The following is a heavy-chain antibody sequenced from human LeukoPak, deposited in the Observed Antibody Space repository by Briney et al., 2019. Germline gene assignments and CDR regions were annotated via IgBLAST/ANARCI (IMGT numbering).Heavy chain of an antibody. V-gene: IGHV3-23*01. CDR1: GFTFNTCA. CDR3: AKAVFGMNRAFDY. D-gene: IGHD3-3*01. CDR2: SESGSGT. J-gene: IGHJ4*02. Sequence: PGGSLRLSCEASGFTFNTCAMSWVRQAPGKGLEWVSASESGSGTYYADSVKGRFTISRDNSKNTLYLQMNSLRVDDTALYYCAKAVFGMNRAFDYWGQGTLVTVSS.